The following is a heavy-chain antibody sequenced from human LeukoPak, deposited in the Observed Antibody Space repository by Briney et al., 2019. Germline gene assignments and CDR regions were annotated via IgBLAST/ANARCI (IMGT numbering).Heavy chain of an antibody. Sequence: ASMKVSCKASGYTFTSYGITWVRQAPGQGLEWMGWISGYNGNTNYAQKFQGRVTITADKSTSTAYMELSGLRSEDTAVYYCARGLDNWNVYIFDNWGLGTLVTVSS. D-gene: IGHD1-20*01. CDR1: GYTFTSYG. V-gene: IGHV1-18*01. CDR3: ARGLDNWNVYIFDN. J-gene: IGHJ4*02. CDR2: ISGYNGNT.